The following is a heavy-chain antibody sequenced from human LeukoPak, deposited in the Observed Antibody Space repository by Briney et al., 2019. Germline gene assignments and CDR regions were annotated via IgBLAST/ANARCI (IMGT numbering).Heavy chain of an antibody. J-gene: IGHJ5*02. Sequence: GGSLRLSCAASGFTVSDNYVTWVRQAPGKGLEWVSIVYNSDTTSSADSVKGRFTISRDNAENTVYLQMTSLRLKDTAVYYCASSIGGAASSNWFAAWGQGTLVTVSS. D-gene: IGHD3-22*01. CDR3: ASSIGGAASSNWFAA. V-gene: IGHV3-53*01. CDR1: GFTVSDNY. CDR2: VYNSDTT.